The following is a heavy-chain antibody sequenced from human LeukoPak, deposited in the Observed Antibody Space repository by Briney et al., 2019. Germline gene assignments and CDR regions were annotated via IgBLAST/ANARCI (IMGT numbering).Heavy chain of an antibody. CDR2: ISWNSGSI. CDR1: GFTFDDYA. D-gene: IGHD3-10*01. V-gene: IGHV3-9*03. CDR3: AKDTEYYGSGFYDY. J-gene: IGHJ4*02. Sequence: GGSLRLSCAASGFTFDDYAMHWVRQAPGKGLEGVSGISWNSGSIGYADSVKGRFTISRDNAKNSLYLQMNSLRAEDMALYYCAKDTEYYGSGFYDYWGQGTLVTVSS.